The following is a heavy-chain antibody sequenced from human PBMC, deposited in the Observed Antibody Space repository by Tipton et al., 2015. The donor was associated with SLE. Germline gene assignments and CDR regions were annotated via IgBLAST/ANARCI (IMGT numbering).Heavy chain of an antibody. CDR1: GGSIDSNNYY. V-gene: IGHV4-31*03. J-gene: IGHJ6*03. CDR3: ARGASRRVGREYFHYYYMDV. Sequence: TLSLTCTVSGGSIDSNNYYWSWIRQRPGQGLEWIGYIYYSGRTYYNPSLKSRISISVDTSKNQFSLNLSSVTAADTAVYYCARGASRRVGREYFHYYYMDVWGKGTTVTVSS. CDR2: IYYSGRT. D-gene: IGHD2-2*01.